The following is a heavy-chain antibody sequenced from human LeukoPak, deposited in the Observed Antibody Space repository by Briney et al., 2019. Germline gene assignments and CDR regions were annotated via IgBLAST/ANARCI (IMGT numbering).Heavy chain of an antibody. CDR1: GFTFSSYA. Sequence: GGSLRLSCAASGFTFSSYAMSWVRQAPGKGLEWVSAISGSGGSTYYADSVKGRFTISRDNSKNTLYLQMNSLRAEDTAVYCCAKKRLWFGESYYFDYWGQGTLVTVSS. CDR2: ISGSGGST. J-gene: IGHJ4*02. D-gene: IGHD3-10*01. CDR3: AKKRLWFGESYYFDY. V-gene: IGHV3-23*01.